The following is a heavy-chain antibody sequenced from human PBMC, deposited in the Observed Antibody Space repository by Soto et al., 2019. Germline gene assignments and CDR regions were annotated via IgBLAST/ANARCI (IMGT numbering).Heavy chain of an antibody. CDR3: AKIYYGDYVDRFDP. CDR1: GFTFSSYW. J-gene: IGHJ5*02. Sequence: VGSLRLSGAASGFTFSSYWMSWVRQARGKGLEWVANIKQDGSEKYYVDSVKGRFTISRDNAKNSLYLQMNSLRAEDTAVYYCAKIYYGDYVDRFDPWGQGTLVTVSS. V-gene: IGHV3-7*01. CDR2: IKQDGSEK. D-gene: IGHD4-17*01.